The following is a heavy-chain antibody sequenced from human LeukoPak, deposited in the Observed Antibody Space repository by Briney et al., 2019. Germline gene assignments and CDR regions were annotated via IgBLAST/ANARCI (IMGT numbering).Heavy chain of an antibody. CDR1: GYTFTGYY. D-gene: IGHD3-9*01. V-gene: IGHV1-2*02. J-gene: IGHJ4*02. Sequence: ASVKVSCKASGYTFTGYYMHWVRQAPGQGLEWMGWINPNSGGTNYAQKFQGRVTMTRDTSISTAYMELSRLRSDDTAVYYCARIWVLRYFDWFSPDVGEFDYWGRGTLVTVSS. CDR2: INPNSGGT. CDR3: ARIWVLRYFDWFSPDVGEFDY.